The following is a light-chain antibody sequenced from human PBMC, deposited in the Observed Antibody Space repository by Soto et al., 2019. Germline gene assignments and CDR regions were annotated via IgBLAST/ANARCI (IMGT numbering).Light chain of an antibody. CDR3: QQYGSSPPWT. Sequence: EIVLTQSPGTLSLSPGERATLSCRASQSVSSSYLAWYQQKPGQAPRLLIYGASRRATGIPDRFSGRGSGTGFLLTISRLEPEDFAVYYCQQYGSSPPWTFGQGTTVEI. CDR1: QSVSSSY. CDR2: GAS. V-gene: IGKV3-20*01. J-gene: IGKJ1*01.